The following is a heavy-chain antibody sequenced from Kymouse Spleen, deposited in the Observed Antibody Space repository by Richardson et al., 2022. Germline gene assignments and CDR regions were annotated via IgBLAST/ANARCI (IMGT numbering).Heavy chain of an antibody. J-gene: IGHJ6*02. CDR2: IYYSGST. CDR3: ARRGYDILTGYLAGMDV. V-gene: IGHV4-39*01. Sequence: QLQLQESGPGLVKPSETLSLTCTVSGGSISSSSYYWGWIRQPPGKGLEWIGSIYYSGSTYYNPSLKSRVTISVDTSKNQFSLKLSSVTAADTAVYYCARRGYDILTGYLAGMDVWGQGTTVTVSS. D-gene: IGHD3-9*01. CDR1: GGSISSSSYY.